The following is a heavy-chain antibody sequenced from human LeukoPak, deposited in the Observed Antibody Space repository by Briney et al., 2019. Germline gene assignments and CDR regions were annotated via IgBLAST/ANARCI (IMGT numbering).Heavy chain of an antibody. CDR3: ARGIAAAGNFDY. Sequence: SETLSLTCTVSGGSISSYYWSWIRQPPGKGLEWIGYIYYSGSTNYNPSLKSRVTISVDTSKNQFSLKLSSVTAADTAVYYCARGIAAAGNFDYWGQGTLVTISS. CDR1: GGSISSYY. V-gene: IGHV4-59*01. J-gene: IGHJ4*02. D-gene: IGHD6-13*01. CDR2: IYYSGST.